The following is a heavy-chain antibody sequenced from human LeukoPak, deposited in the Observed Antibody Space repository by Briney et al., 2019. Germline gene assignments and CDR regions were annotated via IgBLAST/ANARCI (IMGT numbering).Heavy chain of an antibody. Sequence: GASVKVSCKASGGTFSSYAISWVRQAPGQGLEWTGRIIPILGIANYAQKFQGRVTITADKSTSTAYMELSSLRSEDTAVYYCARGGYSYGYYYWGQGTLVTVSS. CDR3: ARGGYSYGYYY. J-gene: IGHJ4*02. D-gene: IGHD5-18*01. CDR1: GGTFSSYA. V-gene: IGHV1-69*04. CDR2: IIPILGIA.